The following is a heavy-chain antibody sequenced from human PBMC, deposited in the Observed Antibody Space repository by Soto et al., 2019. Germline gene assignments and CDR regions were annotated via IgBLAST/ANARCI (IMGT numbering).Heavy chain of an antibody. D-gene: IGHD5-12*01. Sequence: EVQLLESGGGLVQPGGSLRLSCAASGFTFSTYAMSWIRQAPGKGLEWVSAISGSGGSTYYADSVKGRFTISRDNSKNTLYLQMNSLRAEDTAVYYCAKDRYSGYDYDYWGQGTLVTVSS. CDR3: AKDRYSGYDYDY. CDR1: GFTFSTYA. CDR2: ISGSGGST. J-gene: IGHJ4*02. V-gene: IGHV3-23*01.